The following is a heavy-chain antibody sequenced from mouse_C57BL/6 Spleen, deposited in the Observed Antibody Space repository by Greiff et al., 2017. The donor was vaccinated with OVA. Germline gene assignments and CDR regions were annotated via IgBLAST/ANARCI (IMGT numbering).Heavy chain of an antibody. V-gene: IGHV6-6*01. CDR3: TLLPAYGYGWFAY. J-gene: IGHJ3*01. CDR1: GFTFSDAW. Sequence: EVQRVESGGGLVQPGGSMKLSCAASGFTFSDAWMDWVRQSPEKGLEWVAEIRNKANNHATYYAESVKGRFTISRDDSKSSVYLQMNSLRAEDTGIYYCTLLPAYGYGWFAYWGQGTLVTVSA. CDR2: IRNKANNHAT. D-gene: IGHD2-2*01.